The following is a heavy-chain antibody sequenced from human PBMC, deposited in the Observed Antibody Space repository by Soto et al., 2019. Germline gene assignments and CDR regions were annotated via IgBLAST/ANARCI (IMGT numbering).Heavy chain of an antibody. D-gene: IGHD1-1*01. CDR3: ARVYNWNYSL. CDR1: GGSISSGGYY. V-gene: IGHV4-31*11. J-gene: IGHJ4*02. CDR2: IYYSGST. Sequence: SETLSLTCAVCGGSISSGGYYWSWIRQHPGKGLEWIGYIYYSGSTYYNPSLKSRVTISVDTSKNQFSLKLSSVTAADTDVYYCARVYNWNYSLWGQGTLVTVSS.